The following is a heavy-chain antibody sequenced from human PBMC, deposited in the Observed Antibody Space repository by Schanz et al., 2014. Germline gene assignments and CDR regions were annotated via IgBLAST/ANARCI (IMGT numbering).Heavy chain of an antibody. CDR2: ISGSNGNT. D-gene: IGHD6-6*01. J-gene: IGHJ4*02. CDR1: GYDFHIYA. CDR3: ARDQSPYANSSDVRYFDY. Sequence: QILLVQPGPEAKKPGASVTASCKASGYDFHIYAYSWVRQAPGQGPEWIGWISGSNGNTNYTQKFQGRVTMTTDPYTSTAYMELRSLRSDDTAVFYCARDQSPYANSSDVRYFDYWGQGTLVTVSS. V-gene: IGHV1-18*01.